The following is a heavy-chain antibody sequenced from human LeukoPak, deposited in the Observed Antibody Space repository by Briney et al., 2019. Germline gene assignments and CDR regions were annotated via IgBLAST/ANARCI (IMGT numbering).Heavy chain of an antibody. CDR2: ISGSSGTI. Sequence: GGSLRLSCAASGFTFGSYSMNWVRQAPGKGLEWVSYISGSSGTIYYAGSVKGRFTISRDNAKNSLYLQMNSLRAEDTAVYYCARRSEFGVLYYMDVWGKGTTVTVSS. J-gene: IGHJ6*03. CDR3: ARRSEFGVLYYMDV. D-gene: IGHD3-16*01. CDR1: GFTFGSYS. V-gene: IGHV3-48*01.